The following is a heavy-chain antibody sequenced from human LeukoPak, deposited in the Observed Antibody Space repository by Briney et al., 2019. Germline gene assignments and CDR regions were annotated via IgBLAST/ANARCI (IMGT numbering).Heavy chain of an antibody. V-gene: IGHV4-61*02. CDR1: GGSISSGSYY. CDR2: IYTSGST. CDR3: ARAYYSGSGRNSFDI. D-gene: IGHD3-10*01. J-gene: IGHJ3*02. Sequence: SETLSLTCTVSGGSISSGSYYWSWIRQPAGKGLEWIGRIYTSGSTNYNPSLKSRVTISVDTSKNQFSLKLSSVTAADTAVYYCARAYYSGSGRNSFDIWGQGTMVTVSS.